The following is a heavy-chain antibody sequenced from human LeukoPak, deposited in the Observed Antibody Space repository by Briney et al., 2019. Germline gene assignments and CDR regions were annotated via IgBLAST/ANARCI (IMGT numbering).Heavy chain of an antibody. V-gene: IGHV4-59*08. J-gene: IGHJ4*02. D-gene: IGHD3-10*01. CDR3: ARHYGSGTYPLDY. CDR2: IYSSGST. CDR1: GGSISGYY. Sequence: SETLSLTCTVSGGSISGYYWSWIRQPPGKGLEWIGYIYSSGSTKYNPSLESRLTISVGTSKNQFSLKLSSMTAADTAAYYCARHYGSGTYPLDYWGQGTLVTVSS.